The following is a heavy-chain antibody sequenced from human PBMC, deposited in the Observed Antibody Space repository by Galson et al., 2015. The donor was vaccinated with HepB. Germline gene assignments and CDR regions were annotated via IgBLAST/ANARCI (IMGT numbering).Heavy chain of an antibody. J-gene: IGHJ5*02. CDR2: INHSGST. V-gene: IGHV4-34*01. Sequence: TLSLTCAVYGGSFSGYYWSWIRQPPGKGLEWIGEINHSGSTNYNPSLKSRVTISVDMSKNQFSLKLSSVTAADTAVYYCARGRGRRWLQSSNWFDPWGQGTLVTVSS. CDR1: GGSFSGYY. CDR3: ARGRGRRWLQSSNWFDP. D-gene: IGHD5-24*01.